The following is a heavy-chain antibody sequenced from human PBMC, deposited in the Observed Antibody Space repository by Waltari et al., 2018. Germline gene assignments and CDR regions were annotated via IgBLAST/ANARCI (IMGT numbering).Heavy chain of an antibody. CDR3: ARDEVHVGPTKVAISFDY. CDR1: GFTLSGYS. CDR2: ITSSDYI. Sequence: EVHLVESGGGLVKPGGSLRLSCAASGFTLSGYSVTGVRQAPGKGLEWVSFITSSDYINYADSVKGRFTISRDNAKNSLYLQMNSLRVEDTAVYYCARDEVHVGPTKVAISFDYWGQGTLVTVSS. J-gene: IGHJ4*02. D-gene: IGHD1-26*01. V-gene: IGHV3-21*01.